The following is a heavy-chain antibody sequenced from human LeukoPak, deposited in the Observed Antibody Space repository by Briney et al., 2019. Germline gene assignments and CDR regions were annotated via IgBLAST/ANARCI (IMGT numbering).Heavy chain of an antibody. CDR3: AKDDCSSTSCYAYYFDY. CDR1: GFTFSCYA. CDR2: ISGSGGST. V-gene: IGHV3-23*01. D-gene: IGHD2-2*01. J-gene: IGHJ4*02. Sequence: PGGSLRLSCAASGFTFSCYAMSWVRQAPGKGLEWVSAISGSGGSTYYADSVKGRFTISRDNSKNTLYLQMNSLRAEDTAVYYCAKDDCSSTSCYAYYFDYWGQGTLVTVSS.